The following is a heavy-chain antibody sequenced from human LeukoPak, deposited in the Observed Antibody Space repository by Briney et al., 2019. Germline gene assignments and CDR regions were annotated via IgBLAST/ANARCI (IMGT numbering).Heavy chain of an antibody. J-gene: IGHJ4*02. CDR3: AKDGWESDSSGYYTDQFFDY. CDR2: IVVGSGNT. Sequence: SVKVSCKTSGFTLTYSAVQWVRQARGQRLEWLGWIVVGSGNTNYAQKFQERVTITRDMSTSTAYMELGSLRSEDTAVYYCAKDGWESDSSGYYTDQFFDYWGQGTLVTVSS. V-gene: IGHV1-58*01. CDR1: GFTLTYSA. D-gene: IGHD3-22*01.